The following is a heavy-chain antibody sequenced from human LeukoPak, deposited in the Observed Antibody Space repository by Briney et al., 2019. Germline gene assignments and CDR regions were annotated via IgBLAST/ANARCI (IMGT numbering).Heavy chain of an antibody. CDR2: IGTAGDT. V-gene: IGHV3-13*01. CDR3: ARGLGILTGYQTQYYYYGMDV. CDR1: GFTFSSCD. D-gene: IGHD3-9*01. Sequence: PGGSLRLSCAASGFTFSSCDMHWVRQATGKGLEWVSAIGTAGDTYYPGSVKGRFTISRENAKNSLYLQMNSLRAGDTAVYYCARGLGILTGYQTQYYYYGMDVWGQGTTVTVSS. J-gene: IGHJ6*02.